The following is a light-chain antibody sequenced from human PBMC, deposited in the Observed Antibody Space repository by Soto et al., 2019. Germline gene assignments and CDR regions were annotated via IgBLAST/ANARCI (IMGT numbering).Light chain of an antibody. CDR1: SSDVGAYDY. Sequence: QSAMTQPASVSVSPGQSITVSCTGTSSDVGAYDYVSWYQQNPGEVPKLMIFDVSDWPSGVSNRFSGYKSGNTASLTISGIQPEDEADYYCGLFTTGTSCVFGTGTKLTVL. J-gene: IGLJ1*01. V-gene: IGLV2-14*03. CDR3: GLFTTGTSCV. CDR2: DVS.